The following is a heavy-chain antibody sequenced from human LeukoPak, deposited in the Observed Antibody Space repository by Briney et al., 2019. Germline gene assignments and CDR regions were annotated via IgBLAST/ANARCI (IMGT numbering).Heavy chain of an antibody. D-gene: IGHD5-18*01. CDR2: ISYGGGKR. Sequence: GGSLRLSCAASGFTFSNYGMHWVRQAPGKGLEWVAVISYGGGKRYYADSVKGRFTISRDNSKNTLSLQMSSLRAEDTALYYCAKEGWTSSWILSFDYWGQGTLVTVSS. V-gene: IGHV3-30*18. CDR3: AKEGWTSSWILSFDY. CDR1: GFTFSNYG. J-gene: IGHJ4*02.